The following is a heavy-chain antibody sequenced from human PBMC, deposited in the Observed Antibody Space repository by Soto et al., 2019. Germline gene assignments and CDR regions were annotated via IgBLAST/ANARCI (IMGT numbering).Heavy chain of an antibody. CDR2: ISYDGSNK. J-gene: IGHJ6*02. V-gene: IGHV3-30-3*01. D-gene: IGHD3-10*01. CDR1: GFTFSSYA. CDR3: ARDGRNMVRGVTLPFYYYYYGMDV. Sequence: HLGGSLRLSCAASGFTFSSYAMHWVRQAPGKGLEWVAVISYDGSNKYYADSVKGRFTISRDNSKNTLYLQMNSLRAEDTAVYYCARDGRNMVRGVTLPFYYYYYGMDVWGQGTTVTVSS.